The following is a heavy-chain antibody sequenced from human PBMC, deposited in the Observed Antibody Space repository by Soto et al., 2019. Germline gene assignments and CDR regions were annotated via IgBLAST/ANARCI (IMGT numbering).Heavy chain of an antibody. CDR2: IFPRGAT. CDR1: GAPISGGDYH. CDR3: ARGSAAKRYFDL. J-gene: IGHJ2*01. Sequence: QVQLQESGPGLVKPSQTLSLMCTVSGAPISGGDYHWSWIRQPPGKGLEWIGYIFPRGATHYNSHLGSRIAMSVDTSKSHFSLKLTSVTAADTAVYFCARGSAAKRYFDLWGRGTLVTVSS. D-gene: IGHD5-18*01. V-gene: IGHV4-30-4*01.